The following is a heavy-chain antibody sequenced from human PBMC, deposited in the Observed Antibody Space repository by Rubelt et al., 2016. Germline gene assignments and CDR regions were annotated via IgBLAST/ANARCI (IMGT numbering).Heavy chain of an antibody. CDR2: INHSGST. CDR3: ATAPRGKAYFDF. D-gene: IGHD3-10*01. V-gene: IGHV4-34*01. Sequence: QVQLQQWGAGLLKPSETLSLTCAVYGGSFSGYYWSWIRQPPGKGLEWIGEINHSGSTNYNPSLKSRVTISVDTSKNQFSRKLSSVTAADTAVYYCATAPRGKAYFDFWARGTLVTVSS. CDR1: GGSFSGYY. J-gene: IGHJ2*01.